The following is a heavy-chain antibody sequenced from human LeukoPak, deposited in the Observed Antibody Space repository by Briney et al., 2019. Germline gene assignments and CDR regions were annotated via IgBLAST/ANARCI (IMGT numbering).Heavy chain of an antibody. CDR1: GFTFSSYA. Sequence: GGSLRLFCAASGFTFSSYAMHWVRQAPGKGLEWVAVISYDGSNKYYADSVKGRFTISRDNSKNTLYLQMNSPRAEDTAVYYCARDLFRRRNGVVEGYFDYWGQGTLVTVSS. V-gene: IGHV3-30-3*01. J-gene: IGHJ4*02. CDR2: ISYDGSNK. D-gene: IGHD2-8*01. CDR3: ARDLFRRRNGVVEGYFDY.